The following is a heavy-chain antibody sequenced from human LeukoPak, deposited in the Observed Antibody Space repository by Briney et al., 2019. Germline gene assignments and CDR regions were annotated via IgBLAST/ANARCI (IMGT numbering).Heavy chain of an antibody. V-gene: IGHV4-34*01. J-gene: IGHJ6*03. CDR1: GGSFSNYY. Sequence: SETLSLTCAVYGGSFSNYYWSWIRQPPGKGLEWIGEINDSGRTNYNPSLTSRVTVSVDTSKNQFSLRLTSVTATDTAVYYCARRWNYGRNYYIDVWGNGATVSVSS. D-gene: IGHD1-7*01. CDR2: INDSGRT. CDR3: ARRWNYGRNYYIDV.